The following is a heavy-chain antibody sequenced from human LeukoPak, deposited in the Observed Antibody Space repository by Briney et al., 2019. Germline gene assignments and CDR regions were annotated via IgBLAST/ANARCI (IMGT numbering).Heavy chain of an antibody. Sequence: KSGGSLRLSCAASGFIFSYYSMNWVRQAPGKGLEWVSSINSNSNYMSYADSVKGRFTISRDNSKNALYLQMNSLRAEDTAVYYCAKGGYYERPWYLDYWGQGTLVTVSS. D-gene: IGHD3-22*01. J-gene: IGHJ4*02. CDR1: GFIFSYYS. CDR3: AKGGYYERPWYLDY. CDR2: INSNSNYM. V-gene: IGHV3-21*01.